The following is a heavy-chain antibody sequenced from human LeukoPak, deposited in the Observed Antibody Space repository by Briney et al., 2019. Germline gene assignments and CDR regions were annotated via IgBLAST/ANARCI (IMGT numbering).Heavy chain of an antibody. CDR3: ARERSSGYSFDY. CDR2: INWNGGRP. J-gene: IGHJ4*02. CDR1: GFTFDDYG. Sequence: GGSLRLSCAASGFTFDDYGMSWVPHAPGKGLAWDSRINWNGGRPGYADAVKGRSTNSRDNAKTPLYLQKNSRRAEGPALFHFARERSSGYSFDYWGRGTLVTVSS. V-gene: IGHV3-20*01. D-gene: IGHD3-22*01.